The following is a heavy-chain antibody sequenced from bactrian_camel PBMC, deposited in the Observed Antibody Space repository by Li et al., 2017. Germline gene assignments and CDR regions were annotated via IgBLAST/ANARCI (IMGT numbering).Heavy chain of an antibody. Sequence: VQLVESGGGSVQAGGSLRLSCAASRYIYNRPCMGWFRQAPEREREGVASISTGGGLTYYFDSVKGRFTISQDDAKKSVYLEMNHLKPDDTAKYYCAADPHCFESRRFIVSPPTGDQALGVTWGRGTQVTVS. CDR1: RYIYNRPC. CDR3: AADPHCFESRRFIVSPPTGDQALGVT. J-gene: IGHJ4*01. D-gene: IGHD3*01. V-gene: IGHV3S40*01. CDR2: ISTGGGLT.